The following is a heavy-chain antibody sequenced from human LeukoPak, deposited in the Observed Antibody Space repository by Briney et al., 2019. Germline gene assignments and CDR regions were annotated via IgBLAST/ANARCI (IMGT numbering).Heavy chain of an antibody. V-gene: IGHV3-9*01. J-gene: IGHJ6*02. CDR1: GFTFDDYA. CDR3: AKDLTDSLYYYGMDV. Sequence: PGRSLRLSCAASGFTFDDYAIHWVRQAPGKGLEWVSGISWSSNRKVYADSVKGRFTISRDNAKNSLYLQMNSLTAEDTALYYCAKDLTDSLYYYGMDVWGQGTTVTVSS. D-gene: IGHD2-15*01. CDR2: ISWSSNRK.